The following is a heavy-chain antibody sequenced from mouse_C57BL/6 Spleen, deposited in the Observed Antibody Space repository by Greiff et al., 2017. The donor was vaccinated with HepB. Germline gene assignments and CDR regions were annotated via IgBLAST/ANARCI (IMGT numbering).Heavy chain of an antibody. Sequence: VQLQQSGPELVKPGASVKISCKASCYSFTDYNMNWVKQSNGKSLEWIGVINPNYGTTSYNQKFKGKATLTVDQSSSTAYMQLNSLTSEDSAVYYGAREGYGSSYGYFDVWGTGTTVTVSS. V-gene: IGHV1-39*01. CDR1: CYSFTDYN. J-gene: IGHJ1*03. CDR2: INPNYGTT. D-gene: IGHD1-1*01. CDR3: AREGYGSSYGYFDV.